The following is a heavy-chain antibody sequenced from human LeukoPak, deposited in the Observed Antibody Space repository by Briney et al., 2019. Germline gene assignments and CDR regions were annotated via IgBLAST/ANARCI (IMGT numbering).Heavy chain of an antibody. D-gene: IGHD5-18*01. V-gene: IGHV4-30-4*01. CDR3: ARGGRGYSYGSFDY. CDR1: GGSISSGDYY. CDR2: IYYSGST. Sequence: SETLSLTRTVSGGSISSGDYYWSWIRQPPGKGLEWIGYIYYSGSTYYNPSLKSRVTISVDTSKNQFSLKLSSVTAADTAVYYCARGGRGYSYGSFDYWGQGTLVTVSS. J-gene: IGHJ4*02.